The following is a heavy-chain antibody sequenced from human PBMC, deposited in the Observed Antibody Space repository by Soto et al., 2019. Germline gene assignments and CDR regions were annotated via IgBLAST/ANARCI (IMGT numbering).Heavy chain of an antibody. CDR3: AKDPTYSESSGYLQH. J-gene: IGHJ1*01. CDR1: GFTFSNYA. V-gene: IGHV3-23*01. CDR2: ISGSGGST. Sequence: EVQLLESGGGLVQPGGSLRLSCAASGFTFSNYAMSWVRQAPGKGLEGVSIISGSGGSTYDADSVKGRFTISRDNSKNTLYLQMNSLRAEDTAVYFCAKDPTYSESSGYLQHWGQGTLVTVSS. D-gene: IGHD3-22*01.